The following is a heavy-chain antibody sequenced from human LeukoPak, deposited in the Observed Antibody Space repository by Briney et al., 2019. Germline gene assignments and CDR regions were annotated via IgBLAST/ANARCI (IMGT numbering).Heavy chain of an antibody. D-gene: IGHD2-2*01. V-gene: IGHV3-30*19. CDR3: ARSVYQLLFGFGDY. CDR2: ISYDGSNK. Sequence: GGSLRLSCAASGFTFSSYGMHWVRQAPGKGLEWVAVISYDGSNKYYADSVKGRFTISRDNSKNTLYLQMNSLRAEDTAVYYCARSVYQLLFGFGDYWGQGTLVTVSS. J-gene: IGHJ4*02. CDR1: GFTFSSYG.